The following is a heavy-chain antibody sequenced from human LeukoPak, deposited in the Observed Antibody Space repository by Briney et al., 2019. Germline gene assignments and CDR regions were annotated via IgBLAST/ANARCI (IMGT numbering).Heavy chain of an antibody. CDR1: GFTFSSYA. CDR2: ISGSGGST. J-gene: IGHJ4*02. Sequence: PGGSLRLSCAASGFTFSSYAMSWVRQAPGKGLEWVSAISGSGGSTYYADSVKGRFTISRDNSKNTLYLQMNSLRAEDTAVYYCAKDPDYYGSGSYYFGYWGQGTLVTVSS. D-gene: IGHD3-10*01. CDR3: AKDPDYYGSGSYYFGY. V-gene: IGHV3-23*01.